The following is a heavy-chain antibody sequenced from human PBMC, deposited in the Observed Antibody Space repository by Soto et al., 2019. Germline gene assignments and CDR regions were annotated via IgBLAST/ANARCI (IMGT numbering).Heavy chain of an antibody. CDR1: GYTFTSYA. D-gene: IGHD2-2*01. Sequence: QVQLVQSGAEVKKPGASVIVSCKASGYTFTSYAVHWVRQAPGQRLEWMGWINAGTGNTKYSQNFQGRITITRDTSACTAYMELSSLRSEDTYIYSCARDSVPEPAFWGQRTLVTVSS. CDR3: ARDSVPEPAF. CDR2: INAGTGNT. J-gene: IGHJ4*02. V-gene: IGHV1-3*01.